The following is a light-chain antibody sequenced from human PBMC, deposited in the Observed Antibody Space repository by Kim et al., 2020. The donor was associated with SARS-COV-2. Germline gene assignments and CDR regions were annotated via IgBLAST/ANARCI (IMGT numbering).Light chain of an antibody. CDR3: QQYSSSPYT. CDR1: QSINSVY. J-gene: IGKJ2*01. V-gene: IGKV3-20*01. CDR2: GTS. Sequence: CAGERASLSCRASQSINSVYLTWYQQKPGQAPRLPIYGTSSRATGIPDRFSGSGSGTDFTLTISRLEPEDFAVYYCQQYSSSPYTFGQGTKLEI.